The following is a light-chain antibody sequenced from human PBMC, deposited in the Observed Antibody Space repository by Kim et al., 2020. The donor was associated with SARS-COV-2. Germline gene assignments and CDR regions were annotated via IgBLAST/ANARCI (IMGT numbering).Light chain of an antibody. V-gene: IGLV2-8*01. J-gene: IGLJ1*01. CDR3: SSYDINDNFV. Sequence: PGQSVVISCSGSSDVAHSKFVSWYQQHPGKAPRLIIFDVNRRPSGVPGRFSASKSGNTASLTVSGLQADDEADYYCSSYDINDNFVFGTGTKVTVL. CDR1: SDVAHSKF. CDR2: DVN.